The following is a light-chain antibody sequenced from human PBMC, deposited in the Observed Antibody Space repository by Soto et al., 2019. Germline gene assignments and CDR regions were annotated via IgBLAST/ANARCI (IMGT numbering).Light chain of an antibody. CDR2: GTS. Sequence: EVVLTQSPGTLSLSPGERATLSCRASQSVGSSYLAWYQQKPCQAPRVLIYGTSSRATGIPDRFSGSGSGTDFTLTISRLEPGDFAVYYCQQYGTSPPRTFGQRTKVDIK. CDR1: QSVGSSY. J-gene: IGKJ1*01. CDR3: QQYGTSPPRT. V-gene: IGKV3-20*01.